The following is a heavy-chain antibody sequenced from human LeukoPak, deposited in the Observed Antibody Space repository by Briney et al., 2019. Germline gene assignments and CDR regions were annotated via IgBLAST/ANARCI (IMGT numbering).Heavy chain of an antibody. J-gene: IGHJ6*03. V-gene: IGHV4-59*01. Sequence: SETLSLTCSVSRGSISGYYWSWIRQSPGKGLEWIGNVFYSGTTNYNPSLESRVTISVDTSNNQFSLSLTSVTAADTAMYYCARVSLYISHFYMDVWGKGTTVTVSS. CDR3: ARVSLYISHFYMDV. CDR1: RGSISGYY. CDR2: VFYSGTT. D-gene: IGHD2-21*01.